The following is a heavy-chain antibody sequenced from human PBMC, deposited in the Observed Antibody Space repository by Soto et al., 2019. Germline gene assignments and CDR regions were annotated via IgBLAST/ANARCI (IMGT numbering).Heavy chain of an antibody. CDR2: ISGSGGST. D-gene: IGHD5-12*01. CDR1: GFTFSSYA. Sequence: GGSLRLSCAASGFTFSSYAMSWVRQAPGKGLEWVSAISGSGGSTYYADSVKGRFTISRDNSKNTLYLQMNSLRAEDTAVYYCARRSGYDYRYFDYWGQGTLVTVSS. V-gene: IGHV3-23*01. CDR3: ARRSGYDYRYFDY. J-gene: IGHJ4*02.